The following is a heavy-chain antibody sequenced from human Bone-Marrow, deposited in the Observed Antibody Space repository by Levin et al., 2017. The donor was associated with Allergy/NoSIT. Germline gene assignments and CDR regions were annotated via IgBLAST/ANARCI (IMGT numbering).Heavy chain of an antibody. Sequence: GESLKISCKGSGFSFPNYWIAWVRQMPGKGLEYMGIIYPGDSTATYSPSFQGQVTILVDKSINTAYLQWSSLKASDTAMYYCARQRTTLTATRAFDLWGQGTMVIVSS. D-gene: IGHD2/OR15-2a*01. J-gene: IGHJ3*01. V-gene: IGHV5-51*01. CDR1: GFSFPNYW. CDR2: IYPGDSTA. CDR3: ARQRTTLTATRAFDL.